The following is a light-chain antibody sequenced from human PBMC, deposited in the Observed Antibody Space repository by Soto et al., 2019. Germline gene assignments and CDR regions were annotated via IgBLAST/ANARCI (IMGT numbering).Light chain of an antibody. CDR3: QQYQSWPLT. CDR2: ESS. CDR1: QSVYSN. V-gene: IGKV3-15*01. J-gene: IGKJ4*01. Sequence: EIVMTQSPATLSLSPGERATPSCRASQSVYSNLAWYQQKPGQTPRLLIYESSTRATGIPARFSGGGSGTEFTLTISSLQSEDFADYFCQQYQSWPLTFGGGTKVEIK.